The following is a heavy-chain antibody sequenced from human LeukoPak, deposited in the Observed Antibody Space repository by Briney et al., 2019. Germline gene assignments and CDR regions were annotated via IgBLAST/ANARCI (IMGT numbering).Heavy chain of an antibody. CDR2: INHSGST. V-gene: IGHV4-34*01. CDR3: ARGRYYDFWSGYYWFDP. Sequence: SQTLSLTCAVYGGSFSGYYWSWIRQPPGKGLEWIGEINHSGSTNYNPSLKSRVTISVDTSKNQFSLKLSSVTAADTAVYYCARGRYYDFWSGYYWFDPWGQGTLVTVSS. D-gene: IGHD3-3*01. J-gene: IGHJ5*02. CDR1: GGSFSGYY.